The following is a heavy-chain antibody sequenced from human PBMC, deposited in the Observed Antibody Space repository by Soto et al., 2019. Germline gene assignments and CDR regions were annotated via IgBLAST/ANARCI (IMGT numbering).Heavy chain of an antibody. D-gene: IGHD3-16*02. CDR1: SGSISSSNW. Sequence: QVQLQESGPGLVKPSGTLSLTCAVSSGSISSSNWWGWVRQPPGKGLEWIGEIYHSGSTNYNPALKSRVTISVDKSKNQFSLKLGSVTAADTAVYYWARVQAAGTWGIYRAAFDIWGQGTMVTVSS. J-gene: IGHJ3*02. CDR3: ARVQAAGTWGIYRAAFDI. CDR2: IYHSGST. V-gene: IGHV4-4*02.